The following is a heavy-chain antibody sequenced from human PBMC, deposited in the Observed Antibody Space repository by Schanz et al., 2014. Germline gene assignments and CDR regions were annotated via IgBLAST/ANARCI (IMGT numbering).Heavy chain of an antibody. CDR2: IYYSGDT. Sequence: QLQLQESGPGLVKPSETLSLTCTVSGGSISSYYWSWIRQPPGKGLEWIGYIYYSGDTNYNPSLKSRVTRSVDTSKNQVSLNLISVTAADTAVYYCARQGIGYQHKWYYYVMDVWGRGTTVTVSS. CDR1: GGSISSYY. J-gene: IGHJ6*04. V-gene: IGHV4-59*01. D-gene: IGHD2-2*01. CDR3: ARQGIGYQHKWYYYVMDV.